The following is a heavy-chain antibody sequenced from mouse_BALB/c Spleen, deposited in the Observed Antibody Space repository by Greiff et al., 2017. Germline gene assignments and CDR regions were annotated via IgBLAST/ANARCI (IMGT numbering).Heavy chain of an antibody. CDR3: ARRERLRLLYFDV. CDR2: INPNNGGT. Sequence: EVQLQQSGPELVKPGASVKIPCKASGYTFTDYNMDWVKQSHGKSLEWIGDINPNNGGTIYNQKFKGKATLTVDKSSSTAYMELRSLTSEDTAVYYCARRERLRLLYFDVWGAGTTVTVSS. CDR1: GYTFTDYN. J-gene: IGHJ1*01. V-gene: IGHV1-18*01. D-gene: IGHD1-2*01.